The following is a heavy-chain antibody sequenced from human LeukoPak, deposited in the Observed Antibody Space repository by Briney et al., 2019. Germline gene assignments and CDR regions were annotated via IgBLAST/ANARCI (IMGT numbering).Heavy chain of an antibody. V-gene: IGHV4-39*07. CDR3: ARVAPANY. CDR2: IYYSGTT. J-gene: IGHJ4*02. CDR1: GGSISSYS. Sequence: KPSETLSLTCTVSGGSISSYSWNWIRQPPGKGLEWIGSIYYSGTTYYNPSLNSRISISVDTSKNQFSLKLSSVTAADTAVYYCARVAPANYWGQGTLVTVSS.